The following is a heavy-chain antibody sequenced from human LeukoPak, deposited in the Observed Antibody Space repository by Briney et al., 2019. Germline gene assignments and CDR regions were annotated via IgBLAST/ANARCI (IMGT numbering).Heavy chain of an antibody. J-gene: IGHJ4*02. CDR3: TTDPDAWLRSPF. D-gene: IGHD5-12*01. CDR2: IKSKTDGGTT. CDR1: GFTFSSYA. Sequence: GGSLRLSCAASGFTFSSYAMSWVRQAPGKGLEWVGRIKSKTDGGTTDYAAPVKGRFTISRDDSKNTLYLQMNSLKTEDTAVYYCTTDPDAWLRSPFWGQGTLVTVSS. V-gene: IGHV3-15*01.